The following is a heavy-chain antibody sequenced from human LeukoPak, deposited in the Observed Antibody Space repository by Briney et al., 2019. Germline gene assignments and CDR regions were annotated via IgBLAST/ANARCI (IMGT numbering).Heavy chain of an antibody. J-gene: IGHJ5*02. CDR2: IYYSGST. Sequence: PSETLSLTCTVSGGSISSSSYYWGWIRQPPGKGLEWIGCIYYSGSTYYNPSLKSRVTISVDTSKNQFSLKLSSVTAADTAVYYCARLEGSGWYVGNWFDPWGQGTLVTVSS. D-gene: IGHD6-19*01. CDR3: ARLEGSGWYVGNWFDP. CDR1: GGSISSSSYY. V-gene: IGHV4-39*01.